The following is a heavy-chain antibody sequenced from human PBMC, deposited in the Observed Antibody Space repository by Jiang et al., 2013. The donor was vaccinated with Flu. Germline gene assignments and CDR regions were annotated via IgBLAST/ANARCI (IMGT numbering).Heavy chain of an antibody. CDR2: IKPSGGNT. V-gene: IGHV1-46*03. J-gene: IGHJ4*02. Sequence: IKPSGGNTNYAQKFQGRVTMTRDTSTSTVSMALSSLRSDDTAVYFCASGGSYAPIDYWGQGTLVTVSS. D-gene: IGHD1-26*01. CDR3: ASGGSYAPIDY.